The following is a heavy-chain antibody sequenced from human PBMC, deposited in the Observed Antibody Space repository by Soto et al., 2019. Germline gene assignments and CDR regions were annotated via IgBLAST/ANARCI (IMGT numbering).Heavy chain of an antibody. CDR2: IYTSGGT. Sequence: SETLSLTCTVSGGPISTYYWSWFRQPAGKGLYWIGRIYTSGGTEYNSPFKSRVTMSVDTSNNQFSLKLSSVTAADTAVYYCARSPAYGDYANLDTWGQGTLVTVYS. J-gene: IGHJ5*02. CDR3: ARSPAYGDYANLDT. V-gene: IGHV4-4*07. CDR1: GGPISTYY. D-gene: IGHD4-17*01.